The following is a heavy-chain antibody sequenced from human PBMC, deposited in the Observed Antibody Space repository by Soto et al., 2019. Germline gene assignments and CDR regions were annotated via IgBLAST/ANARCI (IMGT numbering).Heavy chain of an antibody. CDR3: AILPRGYSYVLEDY. Sequence: QVQLVQSGAEVKKPGSSVKVSCKASGGTFSSYAISWVRQAPGQGLEWMGGIIPLFGTANYAQKFQGRVTITADESTSTAYMELSSLRSEDTAGYYCAILPRGYSYVLEDYWGQGTLVTVSS. J-gene: IGHJ4*02. V-gene: IGHV1-69*12. CDR1: GGTFSSYA. D-gene: IGHD5-18*01. CDR2: IIPLFGTA.